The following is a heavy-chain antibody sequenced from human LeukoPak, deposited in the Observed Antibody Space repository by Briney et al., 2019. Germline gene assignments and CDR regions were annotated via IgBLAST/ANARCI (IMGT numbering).Heavy chain of an antibody. CDR3: TRDLGRALDY. J-gene: IGHJ4*02. Sequence: PSETLSLTCTVSGGSVSGHYWSWIRQPPGKGLEWIGYVYYTGSTNYSPSLKSRVTMSVDTSKNQFSLNLNSMTAADTAIYYCTRDLGRALDYWGQGTLVTVSS. V-gene: IGHV4-59*02. CDR1: GGSVSGHY. D-gene: IGHD1-26*01. CDR2: VYYTGST.